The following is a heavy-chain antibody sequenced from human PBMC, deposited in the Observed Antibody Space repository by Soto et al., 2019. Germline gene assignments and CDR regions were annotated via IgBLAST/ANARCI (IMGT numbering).Heavy chain of an antibody. CDR1: GGSISSYY. D-gene: IGHD2-15*01. V-gene: IGHV4-59*01. CDR3: ARGRYCNGGSSYPLSENWFDP. Sequence: SETLSLTCTVSGGSISSYYWSWIRQPPGKGLEWIGYIYYSGSTNYNPSLKSRVTISVDTSKNQFSLKLSSVTAADTAVYYCARGRYCNGGSSYPLSENWFDPWGQGTLVTVSS. J-gene: IGHJ5*02. CDR2: IYYSGST.